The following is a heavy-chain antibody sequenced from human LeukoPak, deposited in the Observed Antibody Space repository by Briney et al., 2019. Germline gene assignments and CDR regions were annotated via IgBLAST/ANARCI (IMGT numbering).Heavy chain of an antibody. CDR2: ISYDGSNK. J-gene: IGHJ3*02. CDR3: AKTHSYYYDSSGYPLLGAFDI. D-gene: IGHD3-22*01. Sequence: GGSLRLSCAASGFTFSSYGMHWVRQAPGKGLEWVAVISYDGSNKYYADSVKGRFTISRDNSKNTLYLQMNSLRAEDTAVYYCAKTHSYYYDSSGYPLLGAFDIWGQGTMVTVSS. V-gene: IGHV3-30*18. CDR1: GFTFSSYG.